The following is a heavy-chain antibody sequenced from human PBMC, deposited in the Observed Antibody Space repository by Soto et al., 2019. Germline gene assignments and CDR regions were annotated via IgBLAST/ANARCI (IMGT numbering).Heavy chain of an antibody. CDR1: GYRFTNQD. V-gene: IGHV1-8*01. D-gene: IGHD3-10*01. Sequence: GSVKVYFKASGYRFTNQDITCVRQATGQGLEWIRSINPLSGDTGCSHKFQVRVTMTRYISRATAYMELSSLRSYDTAIYYCARMAMFGSLNWFDPWGQGTMVTVSS. CDR3: ARMAMFGSLNWFDP. CDR2: INPLSGDT. J-gene: IGHJ5*02.